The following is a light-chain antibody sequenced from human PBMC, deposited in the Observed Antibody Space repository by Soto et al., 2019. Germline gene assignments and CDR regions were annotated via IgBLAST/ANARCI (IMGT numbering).Light chain of an antibody. V-gene: IGKV3-15*01. CDR3: QQYNNWLTWT. Sequence: IVLTQSPATLSVSLGERDTLSCRASQSVSIKLAWYQQKPGQAPRLLIYGASARAPGIPARFSGSGSGTEFRLTISGLQSEDSAVYYCQQYNNWLTWTFGQGTKVEVK. CDR1: QSVSIK. CDR2: GAS. J-gene: IGKJ1*01.